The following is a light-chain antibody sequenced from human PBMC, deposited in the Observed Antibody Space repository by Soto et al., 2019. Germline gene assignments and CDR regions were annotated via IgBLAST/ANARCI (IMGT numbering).Light chain of an antibody. V-gene: IGKV1-27*01. Sequence: DIQMTQSPSSLSASVGDRVTITCRASQGITDYLAWYQQKPGQVPNLLIYAASTLQSGVPSRFSGSGSGTDFTLTITGMQTADVANYYCQNYNSAPWTFGQGTKVDIK. CDR2: AAS. CDR1: QGITDY. CDR3: QNYNSAPWT. J-gene: IGKJ1*01.